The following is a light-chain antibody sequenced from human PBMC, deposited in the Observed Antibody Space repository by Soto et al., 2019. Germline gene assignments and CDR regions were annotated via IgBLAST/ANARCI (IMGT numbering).Light chain of an antibody. V-gene: IGKV3-11*01. CDR3: QQRSNWPYT. Sequence: EIVLTQSPATLSLSPGERATLSRRASQSVSSYLAWYQQKPGQAPRLLIYDASNRATGFPARFSGSGSGTDFTLTINSLEPEDFAVYYCQQRSNWPYTFGQGTKLEIK. CDR2: DAS. CDR1: QSVSSY. J-gene: IGKJ2*01.